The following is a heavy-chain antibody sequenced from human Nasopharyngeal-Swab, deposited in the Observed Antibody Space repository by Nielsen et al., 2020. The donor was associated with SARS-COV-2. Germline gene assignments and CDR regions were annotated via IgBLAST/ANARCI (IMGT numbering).Heavy chain of an antibody. CDR3: ARDQDGVTPNDF. D-gene: IGHD3-3*01. V-gene: IGHV3-74*01. CDR2: INSDGSRT. J-gene: IGHJ4*02. CDR1: GFTFSSYW. Sequence: GESLKISCAASGFTFSSYWMHWVRQAPGKGLVWVSRINSDGSRTSYADSVKGRFTISRDNAKNTLYLQMNSLSTDDTAVYYCARDQDGVTPNDFWGQGTLVTVSS.